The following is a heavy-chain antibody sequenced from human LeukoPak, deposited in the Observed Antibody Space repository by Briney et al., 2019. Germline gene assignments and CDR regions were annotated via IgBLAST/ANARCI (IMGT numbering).Heavy chain of an antibody. V-gene: IGHV4-59*01. CDR1: GGSISSYY. D-gene: IGHD3-3*01. CDR3: ARSDPVSTYYDFWSGSPHAFDI. CDR2: IYYSGST. Sequence: SETLSLTCTVSGGSISSYYWSWIRQPPGKGLEWIGYIYYSGSTNYNPSLKSRVTISVDTSKNQFSLKLSSVTAADTAVYYCARSDPVSTYYDFWSGSPHAFDIWGQGTMVTVSS. J-gene: IGHJ3*02.